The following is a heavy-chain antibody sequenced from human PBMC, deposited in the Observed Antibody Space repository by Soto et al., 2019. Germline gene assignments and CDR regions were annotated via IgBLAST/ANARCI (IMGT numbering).Heavy chain of an antibody. CDR1: GGSISSSSYY. J-gene: IGHJ4*02. CDR3: ARRGGYELYYFDY. D-gene: IGHD5-12*01. CDR2: IYYSGST. V-gene: IGHV4-39*01. Sequence: PSETLSLTCTVSGGSISSSSYYWGWIRQPPGKGLEWIGSIYYSGSTYYNPSLKSRVTISVDTSKNQFSLKLSSVTAADTAVYYCARRGGYELYYFDYWGQGTLVTVSS.